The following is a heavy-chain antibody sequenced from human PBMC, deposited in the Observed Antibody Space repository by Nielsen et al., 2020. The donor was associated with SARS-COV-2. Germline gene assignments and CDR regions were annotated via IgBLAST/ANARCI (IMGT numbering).Heavy chain of an antibody. Sequence: SETLSLTCAVSGGSISSSNWWSWVRQPPGKGLEWIGEIYHSGSTNYNPSLKSRVTISVDKSKNQFSLKLSSVTAADTAVYYCARVITMVRGVIDYYYYYMDVWGKGTTVTVSS. CDR3: ARVITMVRGVIDYYYYYMDV. V-gene: IGHV4-4*02. D-gene: IGHD3-10*01. J-gene: IGHJ6*03. CDR2: IYHSGST. CDR1: GGSISSSNW.